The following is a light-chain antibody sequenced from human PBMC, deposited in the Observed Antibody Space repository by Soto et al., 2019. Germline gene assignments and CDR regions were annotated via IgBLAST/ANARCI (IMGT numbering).Light chain of an antibody. CDR2: GNN. V-gene: IGLV1-40*01. CDR3: QSSDTTRSGAAV. Sequence: QSALTQSPSVSGAPGQSVSISCTGTSSNIGAGFDVHWYQQVPATAPKLLTYGNNNRPSGVPDRFSGSKSGTSASLAIPGLQAEDESHEYGQSSDTTRSGAAVFGTGTKVTVL. J-gene: IGLJ1*01. CDR1: SSNIGAGFD.